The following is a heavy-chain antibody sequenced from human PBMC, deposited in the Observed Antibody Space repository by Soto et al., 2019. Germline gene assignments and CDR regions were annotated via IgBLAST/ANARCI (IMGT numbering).Heavy chain of an antibody. CDR3: ANGGAFDI. CDR1: GFXFSSYG. Sequence: GGSLXLSCAASGFXFSSYGMHWVRQAPGKGLEWVAVISYDGSNKYYADSVKGRFTISRDNSKNTLYLQMNSLRAEDTAVYYCANGGAFDIWGQGTMVTVSS. D-gene: IGHD3-3*01. V-gene: IGHV3-30*18. CDR2: ISYDGSNK. J-gene: IGHJ3*02.